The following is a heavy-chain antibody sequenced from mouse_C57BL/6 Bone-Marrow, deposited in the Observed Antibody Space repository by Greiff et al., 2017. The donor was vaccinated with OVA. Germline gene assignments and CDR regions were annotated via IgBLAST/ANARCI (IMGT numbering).Heavy chain of an antibody. J-gene: IGHJ3*01. CDR1: GYTFTDHT. V-gene: IGHV1-78*01. Sequence: VQGVESDAELVKPGASVKISCKVSGYTFTDHTIHWMKQRPEQGLEWIGYIYPRDGSTKYNEKFKGKATLTADKSSSTAYMQLNSLTSEDSAVYFCAREGYGNYRAWFAYWGQGTLVTVSA. CDR3: AREGYGNYRAWFAY. D-gene: IGHD2-10*02. CDR2: IYPRDGST.